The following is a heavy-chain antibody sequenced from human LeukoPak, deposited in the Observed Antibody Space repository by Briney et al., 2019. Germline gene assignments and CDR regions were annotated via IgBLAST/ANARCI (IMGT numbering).Heavy chain of an antibody. Sequence: SETLSLTCTVSGGSISNYYWSWVRQPPGKGLEWIGYIHYSGSTNYNPSLKSRVTISVDTSKNQFSLKLNSVTAADTAVYFCARGSGWYYYWGQGTLVTVSS. CDR2: IHYSGST. J-gene: IGHJ4*02. CDR3: ARGSGWYYY. V-gene: IGHV4-59*01. D-gene: IGHD6-19*01. CDR1: GGSISNYY.